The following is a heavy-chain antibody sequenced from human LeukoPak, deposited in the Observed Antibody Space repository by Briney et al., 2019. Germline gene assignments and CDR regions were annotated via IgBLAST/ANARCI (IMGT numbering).Heavy chain of an antibody. CDR2: IYHSGST. CDR1: GYSISSGYY. CDR3: ARERGTSCYTSTCYYYYMDV. J-gene: IGHJ6*03. Sequence: PSETLSLTCTVSGYSISSGYYWGWIRQPPGKGLEWIGSIYHSGSTYYNPSLKSRVTISVDTSKNQFSLKLSSVTAADTAVYYCARERGTSCYTSTCYYYYMDVWGKGTTVTVSS. D-gene: IGHD2-2*02. V-gene: IGHV4-38-2*02.